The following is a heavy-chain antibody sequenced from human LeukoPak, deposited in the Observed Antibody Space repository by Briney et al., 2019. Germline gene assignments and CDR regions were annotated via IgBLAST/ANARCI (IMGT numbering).Heavy chain of an antibody. CDR2: ISSSSIYI. Sequence: PGGSLRLSCAASGFTFSSYSMNWVRQAPGKGLEWVSYISSSSIYIYYADSVKGRFTVSRDNAKNALFLHMNSMRAEDTAVYYCARMLNYNYCSGGSCYSGPFDYWGQGTLVTVSS. CDR1: GFTFSSYS. D-gene: IGHD2-15*01. CDR3: ARMLNYNYCSGGSCYSGPFDY. V-gene: IGHV3-21*01. J-gene: IGHJ4*02.